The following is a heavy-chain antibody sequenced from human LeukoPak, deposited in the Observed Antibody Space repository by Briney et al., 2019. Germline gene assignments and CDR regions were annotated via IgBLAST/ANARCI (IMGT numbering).Heavy chain of an antibody. CDR3: ARLRYYAVDV. CDR2: ISSGSSTR. CDR1: GFTFNTFD. V-gene: IGHV3-48*01. J-gene: IGHJ6*02. Sequence: GGSLRLSCAASGFTFNTFDMTWVRQAPGKGLECVSYISSGSSTRYYADSVKGRFTISRDNAKSSLFLQMNSLRAEDTAVYFCARLRYYAVDVWGQGTTVIVSS.